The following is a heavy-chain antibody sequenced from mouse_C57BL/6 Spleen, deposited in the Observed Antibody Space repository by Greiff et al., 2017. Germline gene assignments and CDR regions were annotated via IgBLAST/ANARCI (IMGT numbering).Heavy chain of an antibody. CDR3: TRDPYDYDGSWFAY. D-gene: IGHD2-4*01. CDR2: ISSGGDYI. Sequence: EVMLVESGEGLVKPGGSLKLSCAASGFTFSSYAMSWVRQTPEKRLEWVAYISSGGDYIYYADTVKGRFTISRDNARNTLYLQMSSLKSEDTAMYYCTRDPYDYDGSWFAYWGQGTLVTVSA. V-gene: IGHV5-9-1*02. J-gene: IGHJ3*01. CDR1: GFTFSSYA.